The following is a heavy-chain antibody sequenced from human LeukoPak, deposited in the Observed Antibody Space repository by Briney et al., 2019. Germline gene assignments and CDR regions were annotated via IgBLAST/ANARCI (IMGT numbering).Heavy chain of an antibody. D-gene: IGHD3-3*01. Sequence: PGGSLRLSCAASGFPFNKDWMTWVRQAPGKGLAWASYISSSGSMYYADSVKGRFTISRDNAKNSLYLQMNSLRAEDTAVYYCARERERGSLEWLLEYWGQGTLVTVSS. V-gene: IGHV3-11*01. J-gene: IGHJ4*02. CDR1: GFPFNKDW. CDR2: ISSSGSM. CDR3: ARERERGSLEWLLEY.